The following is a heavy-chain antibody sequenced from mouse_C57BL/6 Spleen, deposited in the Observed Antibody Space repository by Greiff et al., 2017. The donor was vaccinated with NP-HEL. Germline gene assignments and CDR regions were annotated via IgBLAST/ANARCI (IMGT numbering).Heavy chain of an antibody. CDR2: IHPNSGST. CDR1: GYTFTSYW. Sequence: QVQLKQSGAELVKPGASVKLSCKASGYTFTSYWMHWVKQRPGQGLEWIGMIHPNSGSTNYNEKFKSKATLTVDKSSSTAYTQLSSLTSEDSAVYYCARGSYLYYFDYWGQGTTLTVSS. V-gene: IGHV1-64*01. J-gene: IGHJ2*01. CDR3: ARGSYLYYFDY.